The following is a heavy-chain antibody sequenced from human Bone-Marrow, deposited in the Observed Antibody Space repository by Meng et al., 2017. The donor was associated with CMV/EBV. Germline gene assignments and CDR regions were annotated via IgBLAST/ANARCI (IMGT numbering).Heavy chain of an antibody. CDR2: INHSGST. D-gene: IGHD5-24*01. J-gene: IGHJ4*02. CDR3: ARVRDGYNYDY. CDR1: GGSFSGYY. Sequence: SEPLSLTCAVYGGSFSGYYWSWIRQPPGKGLEWIGEINHSGSTNYNPSLKSRVTISVDTSKNQFSLKLSSVTAADTAVYYCARVRDGYNYDYWGQGTLVTVS. V-gene: IGHV4-34*01.